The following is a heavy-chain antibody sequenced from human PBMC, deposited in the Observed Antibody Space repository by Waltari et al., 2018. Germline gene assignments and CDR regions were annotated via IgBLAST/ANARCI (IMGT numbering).Heavy chain of an antibody. CDR2: IYHTGST. V-gene: IGHV4-59*01. D-gene: IGHD3-22*01. CDR3: ARDRSGGYPSYNFDV. J-gene: IGHJ6*02. Sequence: QVQLQESGPGLVKPSETLSLTCTVSGASITPDYWSWLRQPPGKRFEWIGYIYHTGSTNYSPSLKGRITMSIDVSENQFSLSLTSVTAADTAVYFCARDRSGGYPSYNFDVWGQGTTVTVSS. CDR1: GASITPDY.